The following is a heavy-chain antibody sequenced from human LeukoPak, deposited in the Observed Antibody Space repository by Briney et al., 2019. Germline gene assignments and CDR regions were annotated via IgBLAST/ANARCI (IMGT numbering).Heavy chain of an antibody. Sequence: SVKVSCKASGGTFSSYAISWVRQAPGQGLEWMGGIIPIFGTANYAQKFQGRVTITTDESTSTAYMELSSLRSEDTAVYYCATLAARRVRSGWFDPWGQGTLVTVSS. CDR3: ATLAARRVRSGWFDP. CDR2: IIPIFGTA. J-gene: IGHJ5*02. D-gene: IGHD6-6*01. V-gene: IGHV1-69*05. CDR1: GGTFSSYA.